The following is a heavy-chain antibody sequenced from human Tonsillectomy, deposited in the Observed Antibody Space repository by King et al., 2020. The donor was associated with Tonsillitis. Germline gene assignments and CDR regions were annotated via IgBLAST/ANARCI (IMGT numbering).Heavy chain of an antibody. CDR2: IYSSGST. CDR1: GDSIMSYY. CDR3: ARIDWNYYYMDV. J-gene: IGHJ6*03. V-gene: IGHV4-59*01. Sequence: VQLQESGPGLVKPSETLSLTCTVSGDSIMSYYWSWIRQPPGKGLEWIGYIYSSGSTNCNPSLKSRVTISIDTSKNQFSLIQTSVTAADTAVYYCARIDWNYYYMDVWGKGTTVTVSS. D-gene: IGHD1-1*01.